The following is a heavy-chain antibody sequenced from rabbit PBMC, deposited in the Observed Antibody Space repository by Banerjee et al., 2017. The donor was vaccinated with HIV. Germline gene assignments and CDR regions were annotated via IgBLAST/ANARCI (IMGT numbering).Heavy chain of an antibody. J-gene: IGHJ6*01. CDR1: GLDFSSYW. CDR3: AKETAAYAGATYTTGGDL. V-gene: IGHV1S40*01. D-gene: IGHD4-2*01. Sequence: QSLEESGGDLVKPGASLTLTCTASGLDFSSYWMCWVRQAPGKGLEWIACINTSSGNTVYASWAKGRFTISSHNAQNTLYLQLNSLTAADTATYFCAKETAAYAGATYTTGGDLWGPGTLVTVS. CDR2: INTSSGNT.